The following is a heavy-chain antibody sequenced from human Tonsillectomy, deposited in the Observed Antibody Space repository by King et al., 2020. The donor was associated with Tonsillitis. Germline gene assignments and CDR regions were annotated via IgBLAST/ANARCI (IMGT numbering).Heavy chain of an antibody. CDR3: ARGSWGVGPYYGMDV. CDR1: GFAFSSYA. V-gene: IGHV3-23*04. Sequence: VQLVESGGAWVRPGGSLRLSCAASGFAFSSYAMSWVRQAPGKGPEWVSAITDSGSKTYYADSVWGRLTISRDNSKNTLYLQMNSLRAEDTAIYSCARGSWGVGPYYGMDVWGRGTTVTVSS. D-gene: IGHD1-26*01. CDR2: ITDSGSKT. J-gene: IGHJ6*02.